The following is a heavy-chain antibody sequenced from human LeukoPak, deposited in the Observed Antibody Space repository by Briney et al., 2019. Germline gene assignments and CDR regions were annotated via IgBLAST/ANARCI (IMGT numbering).Heavy chain of an antibody. CDR2: IYYSGST. V-gene: IGHV4-39*01. J-gene: IGHJ5*02. Sequence: SETLSLTCTVSGGSISSSSYYWGWIRQPPGKGLEWIGSIYYSGSTYYNPSLKSRVTISVDTSKNQFSLKLSSVTAADTAVYYCARRSWVINWFDPWGQGTLVTVSS. D-gene: IGHD3-22*01. CDR3: ARRSWVINWFDP. CDR1: GGSISSSSYY.